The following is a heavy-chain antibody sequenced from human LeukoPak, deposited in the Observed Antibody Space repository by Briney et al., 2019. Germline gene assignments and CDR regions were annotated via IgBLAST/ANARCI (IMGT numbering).Heavy chain of an antibody. Sequence: GRSLRLSCTASGFIFSAYGMHWVRQAPGKGLERVTAISHDGTNIYYADIVKGRFTISRDNSRNTLHLQMNSLREEDTAVYYCAKDWQWKLLTGAFNIWGQGTMVTVS. CDR2: ISHDGTNI. J-gene: IGHJ3*02. CDR1: GFIFSAYG. CDR3: AKDWQWKLLTGAFNI. V-gene: IGHV3-30*18. D-gene: IGHD1-26*01.